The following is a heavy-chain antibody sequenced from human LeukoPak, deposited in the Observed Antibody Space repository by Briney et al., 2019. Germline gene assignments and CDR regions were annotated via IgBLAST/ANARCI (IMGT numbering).Heavy chain of an antibody. D-gene: IGHD5-12*01. Sequence: ASVKVSCKASGYIISSYYIHWVRQAPGQGLEWMGIISPSGGGTSCAQRFQGRVSVARDTSTNTVYMELSGLRSEDTAIYYCARCYSGYDYGPVYWGQGTLVTVSS. V-gene: IGHV1-46*01. CDR3: ARCYSGYDYGPVY. CDR1: GYIISSYY. J-gene: IGHJ4*02. CDR2: ISPSGGGT.